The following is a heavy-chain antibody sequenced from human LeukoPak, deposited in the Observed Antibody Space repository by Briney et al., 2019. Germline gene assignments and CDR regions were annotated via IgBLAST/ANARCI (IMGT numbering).Heavy chain of an antibody. CDR2: IRIDGSNN. V-gene: IGHV3-30*02. Sequence: GGSLRLSCAASGFTFSSYGMHWVRQAPGKGLEWVAYIRIDGSNNYYADSLKGRFTISRDNSKNTLYLQMNSLGVEDTAVYSCARGGVNYASDYWGQGTLVTVSS. CDR1: GFTFSSYG. CDR3: ARGGVNYASDY. D-gene: IGHD1-7*01. J-gene: IGHJ4*02.